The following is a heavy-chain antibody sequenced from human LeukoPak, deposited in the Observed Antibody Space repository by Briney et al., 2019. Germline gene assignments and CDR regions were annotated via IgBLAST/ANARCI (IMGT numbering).Heavy chain of an antibody. V-gene: IGHV3-23*01. Sequence: GGSLRLSCAASGFTFSSYAMSWVRQAPGRGLEWVSAIGGSGGSTYYADSVKGRFTISRDNSKNTLYLQMNSLRAEDTAVYYCAKFRLGVTMVRGRGMDVWGQGTTVTVSS. CDR1: GFTFSSYA. CDR3: AKFRLGVTMVRGRGMDV. J-gene: IGHJ6*02. D-gene: IGHD3-10*01. CDR2: IGGSGGST.